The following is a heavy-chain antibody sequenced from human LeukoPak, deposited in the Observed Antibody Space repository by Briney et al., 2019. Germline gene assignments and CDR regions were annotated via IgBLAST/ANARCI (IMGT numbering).Heavy chain of an antibody. CDR3: AKGSTGGKVDWFDP. CDR1: GFIFSDYT. D-gene: IGHD4-23*01. CDR2: STACGGT. J-gene: IGHJ5*02. Sequence: GGSLRLSCAASGFIFSDYTMMWVRRAPGKGLQWVATSTACGGTYYAASVKGRFAISRDNSRDTVSLYMNSLRVEDTAMYYCAKGSTGGKVDWFDPWGPGTLVTVSS. V-gene: IGHV3-23*01.